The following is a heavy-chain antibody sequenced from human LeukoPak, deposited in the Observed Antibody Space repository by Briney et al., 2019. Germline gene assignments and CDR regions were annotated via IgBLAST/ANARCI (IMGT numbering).Heavy chain of an antibody. J-gene: IGHJ4*02. Sequence: ASVKVSCKASGYTFTNYFMQWVRQAPGQGLEWMGRINPNSGGTNYAQKFQGRVTMTRDTSISTAYMELSRLRSDDTAVYYCARVSAVAAYFDYWGQGTLVTVSS. D-gene: IGHD6-19*01. CDR2: INPNSGGT. V-gene: IGHV1-2*06. CDR3: ARVSAVAAYFDY. CDR1: GYTFTNYF.